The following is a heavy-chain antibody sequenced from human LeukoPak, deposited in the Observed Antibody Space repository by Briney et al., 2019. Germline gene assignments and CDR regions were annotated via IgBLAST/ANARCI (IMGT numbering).Heavy chain of an antibody. Sequence: GGSLRLSCADSGFTFSSYSMNWVRQAPGKGLQWVAGMNPDGSETYYEDSVKGRFTISRDNAKKSMYLDMNSLRAEDTAVYYCATDSGYKTFDIWGQGTMVTVSS. D-gene: IGHD5-12*01. J-gene: IGHJ3*02. V-gene: IGHV3-7*01. CDR1: GFTFSSYS. CDR2: MNPDGSET. CDR3: ATDSGYKTFDI.